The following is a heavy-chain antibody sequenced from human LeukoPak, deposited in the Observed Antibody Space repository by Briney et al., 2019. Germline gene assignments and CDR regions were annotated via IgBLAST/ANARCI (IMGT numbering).Heavy chain of an antibody. J-gene: IGHJ5*02. CDR3: ARTYCNSTRCSNWFDP. V-gene: IGHV1-2*02. D-gene: IGHD2-2*01. Sequence: ASVKVSCRASGYTFTGYYMHWVRQAPGQGLEWMGWINPNSGGTNYAQKFQGRVTMTRDTSISTAYMELSRLRSDDTAVYYCARTYCNSTRCSNWFDPWGQGTLSPSPQ. CDR1: GYTFTGYY. CDR2: INPNSGGT.